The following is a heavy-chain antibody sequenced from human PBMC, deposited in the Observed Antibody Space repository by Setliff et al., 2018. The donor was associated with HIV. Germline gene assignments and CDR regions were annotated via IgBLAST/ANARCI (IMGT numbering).Heavy chain of an antibody. Sequence: SETLSLTCTVSGDSINNYYWSWIRQPPGKGLEWIGYVYSTGSTNSKSSLKSRVTISVDTSKNQFSLKLSSVTAVDTAVYYCARVATGPESFDIWGQGTMVTVSS. D-gene: IGHD3-9*01. CDR2: VYSTGST. CDR3: ARVATGPESFDI. CDR1: GDSINNYY. V-gene: IGHV4-59*01. J-gene: IGHJ3*02.